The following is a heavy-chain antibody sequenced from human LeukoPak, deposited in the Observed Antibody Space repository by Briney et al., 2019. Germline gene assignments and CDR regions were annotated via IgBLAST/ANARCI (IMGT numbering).Heavy chain of an antibody. CDR3: AKDIGSSSHYYYGMDV. V-gene: IGHV3-9*01. CDR1: GFTFDDYA. D-gene: IGHD6-13*01. Sequence: GRSLRLSCAASGFTFDDYAMHWVRQAPEKGLEWVSGISWNSGSIGYADSVKGRFTISRDNAKNSLYLQMNSLRAEDTALYYCAKDIGSSSHYYYGMDVWGQGTTVTVSS. J-gene: IGHJ6*02. CDR2: ISWNSGSI.